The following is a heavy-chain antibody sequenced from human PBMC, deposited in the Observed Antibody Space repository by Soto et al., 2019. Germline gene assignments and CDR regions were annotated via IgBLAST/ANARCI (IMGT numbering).Heavy chain of an antibody. J-gene: IGHJ5*02. D-gene: IGHD3-22*01. CDR1: GDSISDGVYY. CDR3: ARVRDPYDSILVDL. CDR2: IYYTGAT. V-gene: IGHV4-31*11. Sequence: QVQLQESGPGLLKPSQTLALTCAVSGDSISDGVYYWTWIRQHPGKGLEWMAYIYYTGATNYNPSLETRLTISIDTSKNQFSLKLRSVTAADTAMYFCARVRDPYDSILVDLWGPGTLVTVSS.